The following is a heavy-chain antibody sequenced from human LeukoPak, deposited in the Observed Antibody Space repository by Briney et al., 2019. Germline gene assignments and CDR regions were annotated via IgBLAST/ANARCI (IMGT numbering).Heavy chain of an antibody. CDR1: GFTFSSYS. Sequence: RGSLRLSCAASGFTFSSYSMNWVRQAPGKGLEWVSSISSSSSYIYYADSVKGRSTISRDNAKNSLYLQMNSLRAEDTAVYYCARDPARYYDSSGYHQFDYWGQGTLVTVSS. V-gene: IGHV3-21*01. CDR2: ISSSSSYI. J-gene: IGHJ4*02. CDR3: ARDPARYYDSSGYHQFDY. D-gene: IGHD3-22*01.